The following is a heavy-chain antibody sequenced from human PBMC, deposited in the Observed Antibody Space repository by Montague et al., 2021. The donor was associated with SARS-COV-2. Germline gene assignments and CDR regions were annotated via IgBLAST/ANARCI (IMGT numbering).Heavy chain of an antibody. D-gene: IGHD6-13*01. CDR3: ARDVVAAPGTFDY. CDR2: VSASGST. Sequence: SETLSLTCTVSGDPISYFYWSWIRQPAGKGLEWIGRVSASGSTNYNPSLNSRVTMSVDTSKKQFSLRLSPVTAADTAVYYCARDVVAAPGTFDYWGRGTLVTVSS. CDR1: GDPISYFY. V-gene: IGHV4-4*07. J-gene: IGHJ4*02.